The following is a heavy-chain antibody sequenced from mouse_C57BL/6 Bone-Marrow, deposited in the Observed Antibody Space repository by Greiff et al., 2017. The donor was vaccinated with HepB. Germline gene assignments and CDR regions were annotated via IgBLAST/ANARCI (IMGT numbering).Heavy chain of an antibody. CDR1: GFTFSSYA. CDR3: ARDRLLTTVVMDY. J-gene: IGHJ4*01. Sequence: EVHLVESGGGLVKPGGSLKLSCAASGFTFSSYAMSWVRQTPEKRLEWVATISDGGSYTYYPDNVKGRFTISRDNAKNNLYLQMSHLKSEDTAMYYCARDRLLTTVVMDYWGQGTSVTVSS. CDR2: ISDGGSYT. D-gene: IGHD1-1*01. V-gene: IGHV5-4*01.